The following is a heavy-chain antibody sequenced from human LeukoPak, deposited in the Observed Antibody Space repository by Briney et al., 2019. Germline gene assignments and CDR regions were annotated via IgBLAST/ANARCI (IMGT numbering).Heavy chain of an antibody. D-gene: IGHD6-19*01. J-gene: IGHJ4*01. Sequence: SETLSLICIVSGGSISSSSYYWAWIRQPPGKGLEWIGSIYYSGSTYYNPSLRSRVTISVDTSKNQFSLKMSSVTAEDTAMYYCARGWTLKTPLGRVAGTSSRRGRYFDYWGQGTLVTVSS. CDR1: GGSISSSSYY. CDR3: ARGWTLKTPLGRVAGTSSRRGRYFDY. V-gene: IGHV4-39*07. CDR2: IYYSGST.